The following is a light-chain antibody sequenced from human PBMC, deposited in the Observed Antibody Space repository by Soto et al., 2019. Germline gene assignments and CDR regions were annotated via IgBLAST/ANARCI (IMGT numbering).Light chain of an antibody. Sequence: QSALTQPASVSGSPGQSIAISCAGTSSDIGTYNHVSWYQQHPGKAPQLIIYEDINRPSGLSSRFSGSKSGNTASLTISGLQAEDEADYFCCSYTTSITLVCGTGTKLTVL. J-gene: IGLJ1*01. CDR2: EDI. CDR3: CSYTTSITLV. CDR1: SSDIGTYNH. V-gene: IGLV2-14*01.